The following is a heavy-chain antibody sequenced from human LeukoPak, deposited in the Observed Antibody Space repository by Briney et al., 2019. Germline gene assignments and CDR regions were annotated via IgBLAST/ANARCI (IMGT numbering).Heavy chain of an antibody. CDR1: GFTFNSYR. D-gene: IGHD6-19*01. V-gene: IGHV3-21*01. J-gene: IGHJ4*02. Sequence: PGGSLRLSCAASGFTFNSYRMNWVRQAPGKGLEWVSSISSSSSYIYYADSVKDRFTISRDNAKNSLYLQMNSLRAEDTAVYYCARVNETVASTDYWGQGTLVTVSS. CDR2: ISSSSSYI. CDR3: ARVNETVASTDY.